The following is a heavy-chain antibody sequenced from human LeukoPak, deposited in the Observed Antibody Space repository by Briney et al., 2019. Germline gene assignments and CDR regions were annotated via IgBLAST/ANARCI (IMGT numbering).Heavy chain of an antibody. V-gene: IGHV4-59*01. D-gene: IGHD5-24*01. CDR2: IYYSGST. CDR1: GGSISSYY. CDR3: ASSEGDGYNEFDY. Sequence: SETLSLTCAVYGGSISSYYWSWIRQPPGKGLEWIGYIYYSGSTNYNPSLKSRVTISVDTSKNQFSLKLSSVTAADTAVYYCASSEGDGYNEFDYWGQGTLVTVSS. J-gene: IGHJ4*02.